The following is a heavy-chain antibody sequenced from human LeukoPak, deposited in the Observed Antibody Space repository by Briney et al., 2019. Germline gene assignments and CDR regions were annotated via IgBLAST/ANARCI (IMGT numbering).Heavy chain of an antibody. V-gene: IGHV4-38-2*02. J-gene: IGHJ4*02. CDR3: ARASRWFGDYFDY. CDR1: GYSISSGYY. D-gene: IGHD3-10*01. Sequence: SETLSLTCTVSGYSISSGYYWGWIRQPPGKGLEWIGSIYHSESTYYNPSLKSRVTISVDTSKNQFSLKLSSVTAADTAVYYCARASRWFGDYFDYWGQGTLVTVSS. CDR2: IYHSEST.